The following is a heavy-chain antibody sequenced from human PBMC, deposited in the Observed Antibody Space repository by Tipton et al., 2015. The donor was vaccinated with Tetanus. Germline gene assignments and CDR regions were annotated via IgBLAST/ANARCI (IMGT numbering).Heavy chain of an antibody. CDR3: ATLTATSFDY. Sequence: LRLSCTVSGGSISSGGYYWSWIRQHPGKGLEWIGYIYYSGSTYYNPSLKSRVTISVDTSKNQFSLKLSSVTAADTAVYYCATLTATSFDYWGQGTLVTVSS. V-gene: IGHV4-31*02. CDR2: IYYSGST. CDR1: GGSISSGGYY. D-gene: IGHD2-15*01. J-gene: IGHJ4*02.